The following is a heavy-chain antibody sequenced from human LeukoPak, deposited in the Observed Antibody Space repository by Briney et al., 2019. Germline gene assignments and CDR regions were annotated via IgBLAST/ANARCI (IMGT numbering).Heavy chain of an antibody. Sequence: SETLSLTCAVYGVSFSGYYWSWIRQPPGKGLEWIGEINHSGSTNYNPSLKSRVTISVDTSKDQFSLKLSSGTAADTAVYYCARGAQGYRYSRLYNWFDPWGQGTLVTVSS. CDR1: GVSFSGYY. CDR3: ARGAQGYRYSRLYNWFDP. D-gene: IGHD6-13*01. V-gene: IGHV4-34*01. J-gene: IGHJ5*02. CDR2: INHSGST.